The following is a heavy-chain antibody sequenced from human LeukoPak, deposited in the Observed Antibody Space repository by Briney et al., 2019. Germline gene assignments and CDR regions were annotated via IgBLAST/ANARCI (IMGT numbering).Heavy chain of an antibody. CDR1: GGSFSGYY. D-gene: IGHD2-2*02. CDR3: ARGAIPRAFDI. J-gene: IGHJ3*02. V-gene: IGHV4-34*01. CDR2: INHSGST. Sequence: SETLSLTCAVYGGSFSGYYWSWIRQPPGKGLEWIGEINHSGSTNYNPSLKSRVTISVDTSENQFSLKLSSVTAADTAVYYCARGAIPRAFDIWGQGTMVTVSS.